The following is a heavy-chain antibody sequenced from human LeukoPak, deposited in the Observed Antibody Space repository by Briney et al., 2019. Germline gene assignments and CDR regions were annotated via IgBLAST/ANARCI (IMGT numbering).Heavy chain of an antibody. D-gene: IGHD3-3*01. Sequence: ASVKVSCKASGYTFIDYYMNWVRQAPGQGLEWMGWINTNTGETNYAQKFQDRVTLTRDTSISTAYMELSRLRSDDTAVYYCARDKSGQYNWFDPWGQGTLVTVSS. CDR1: GYTFIDYY. CDR3: ARDKSGQYNWFDP. CDR2: INTNTGET. J-gene: IGHJ5*02. V-gene: IGHV1-2*02.